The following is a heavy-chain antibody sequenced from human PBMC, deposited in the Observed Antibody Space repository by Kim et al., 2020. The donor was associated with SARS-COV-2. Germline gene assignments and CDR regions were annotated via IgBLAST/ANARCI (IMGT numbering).Heavy chain of an antibody. CDR3: ARDPVRRDAYNFDS. CDR2: LYYSGET. J-gene: IGHJ4*02. D-gene: IGHD3-16*01. CDR1: GGSVSDNTNY. Sequence: SETLSLTCTVSGGSVSDNTNYWGWIRQPPGMALEWIVTLYYSGETYYNPSLKSRVTISLDTSKNHFSLKLSSVTAADTAVYFCARDPVRRDAYNFDSWGQGTLVTVSS. V-gene: IGHV4-39*07.